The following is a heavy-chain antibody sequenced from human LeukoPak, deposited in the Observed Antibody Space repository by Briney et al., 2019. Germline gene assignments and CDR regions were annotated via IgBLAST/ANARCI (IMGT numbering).Heavy chain of an antibody. J-gene: IGHJ4*02. Sequence: GGSLRLSCAASGFTFSDYYMSWIRQAPGKGLEWVSYISSSGSTIYYADSVKGRFTISGDNAKNSLYLQMNSLRAEDTAVYYCARESTGYDILTGYYRGNFDYWGQGTLVTVSS. V-gene: IGHV3-11*01. CDR3: ARESTGYDILTGYYRGNFDY. CDR2: ISSSGSTI. D-gene: IGHD3-9*01. CDR1: GFTFSDYY.